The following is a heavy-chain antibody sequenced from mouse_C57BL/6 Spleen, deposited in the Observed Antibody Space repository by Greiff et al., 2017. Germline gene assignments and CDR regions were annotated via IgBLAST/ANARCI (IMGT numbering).Heavy chain of an antibody. J-gene: IGHJ3*01. CDR2: IDPETGGT. CDR3: LIRFAY. CDR1: GYTFTDYE. Sequence: QVQLQQSGAELVRPGASVTLSCKASGYTFTDYEMHWVKQTPVHGLEWIGAIDPETGGTAYNQKFKGKAILTADKSSSTAYMELRSLTSGDSAVYYCLIRFAYWGQGTLVTVSA. V-gene: IGHV1-15*01.